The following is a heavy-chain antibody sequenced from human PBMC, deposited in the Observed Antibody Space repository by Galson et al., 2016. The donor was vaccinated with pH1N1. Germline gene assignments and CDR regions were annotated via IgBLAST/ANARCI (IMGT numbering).Heavy chain of an antibody. V-gene: IGHV1-46*01. CDR2: IDPSGGGT. D-gene: IGHD7-27*01. Sequence: SVKVSCKASGYTFTNYYFHWVRQAPGQGLEWMGVIDPSGGGTTYAQKFQGLVTMTRDMSTSTVYMELSSLKPEDTAVYYCIRDLGRLRDYWGQGTLVTVSS. CDR3: IRDLGRLRDY. J-gene: IGHJ4*02. CDR1: GYTFTNYY.